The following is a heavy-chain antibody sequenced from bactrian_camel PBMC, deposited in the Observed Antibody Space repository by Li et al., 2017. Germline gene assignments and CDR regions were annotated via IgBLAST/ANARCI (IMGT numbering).Heavy chain of an antibody. CDR3: AAGRVPYGDWILTISLYNY. V-gene: IGHV3S53*01. D-gene: IGHD3*01. Sequence: VQLVESGGGSVQDGGSLRLSCTMSSLNRVKFGYMGWFRQAPGNERERVASISDGGGARQLYADSVQGRFTISRDNAKEMLYLQMNNLKPEDTAMYFCAAGRVPYGDWILTISLYNYWGHGTQVTVS. J-gene: IGHJ4*01. CDR2: ISDGGGA. CDR1: LNRVKFGY.